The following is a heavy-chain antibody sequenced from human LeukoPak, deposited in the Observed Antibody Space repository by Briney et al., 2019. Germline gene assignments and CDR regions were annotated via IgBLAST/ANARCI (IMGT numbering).Heavy chain of an antibody. Sequence: SSVKVSCKASGYTFIRYYMHWVRQAPGQGLEWMGIINPSGGSTSYAQKFQGRVTMTRDTSTSTVYMELSRLRSEDTAVYYCARGGYGDRIDYWGQGSLVSVSS. CDR3: ARGGYGDRIDY. CDR1: GYTFIRYY. J-gene: IGHJ4*02. D-gene: IGHD4-17*01. CDR2: INPSGGST. V-gene: IGHV1-46*01.